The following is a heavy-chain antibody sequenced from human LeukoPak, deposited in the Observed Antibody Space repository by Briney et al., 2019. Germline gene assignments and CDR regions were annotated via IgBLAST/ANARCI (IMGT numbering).Heavy chain of an antibody. D-gene: IGHD6-6*01. CDR1: GFTFSSYD. J-gene: IGHJ3*02. Sequence: PGGSLRLSCAASGFTFSSYDMSWVRQAPGKGLEWVSAISGSGGSTYYADSVKGRFTIPRDNSKNTLYLQMNSVRAEDTAVYYCAKEVSSGTDAFDIWGQGTMVIVSS. V-gene: IGHV3-23*01. CDR3: AKEVSSGTDAFDI. CDR2: ISGSGGST.